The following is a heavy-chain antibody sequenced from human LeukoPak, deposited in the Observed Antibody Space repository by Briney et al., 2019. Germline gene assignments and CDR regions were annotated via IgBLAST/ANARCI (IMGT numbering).Heavy chain of an antibody. CDR2: IYHSGST. D-gene: IGHD3-16*01. V-gene: IGHV4-38-2*02. J-gene: IGHJ5*02. CDR3: ARDWGVYGP. Sequence: SETLSLTCTVSGYSISSGYYWGWIRQPPGKGLEWIGRIYHSGSTYYNPSLKSRVTISVDTSKNQFSLKLSSVTAADTAVYYSARDWGVYGPWGEGTLVTVSS. CDR1: GYSISSGYY.